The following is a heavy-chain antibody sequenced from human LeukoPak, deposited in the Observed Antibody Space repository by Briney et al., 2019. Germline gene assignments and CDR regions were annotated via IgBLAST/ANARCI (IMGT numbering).Heavy chain of an antibody. CDR1: GFTFNNYW. V-gene: IGHV3-74*01. Sequence: PGGSLRLSCEASGFTFNNYWMHWVRQAPGKGLVWVSRINSDGSSTTYADSVKGRFTISRDNAKNSLYLQMNSLRAEDTAVYYCARVSSGSQTKDYWGQGTLVTVSS. J-gene: IGHJ4*02. CDR3: ARVSSGSQTKDY. CDR2: INSDGSST. D-gene: IGHD3-22*01.